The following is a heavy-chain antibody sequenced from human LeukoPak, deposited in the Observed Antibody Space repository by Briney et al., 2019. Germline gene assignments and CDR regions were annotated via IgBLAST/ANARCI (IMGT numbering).Heavy chain of an antibody. CDR2: TYYRSKWNN. J-gene: IGHJ1*01. V-gene: IGHV6-1*01. CDR1: GDSVSSNSAA. CDR3: ARGIHSSGYYGYEYFQH. Sequence: SQTLSLTCGISGDSVSSNSAAWNWIRQSPSRGLEWLGRTYYRSKWNNDYAVSVESRITIKPDTSKNQFSLQLNSVTPEDTAVYYCARGIHSSGYYGYEYFQHRGQGTLVTVSS. D-gene: IGHD3-22*01.